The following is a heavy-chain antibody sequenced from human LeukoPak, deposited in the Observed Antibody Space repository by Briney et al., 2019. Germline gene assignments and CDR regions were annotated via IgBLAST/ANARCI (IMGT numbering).Heavy chain of an antibody. CDR1: GGSFSGYY. D-gene: IGHD6-13*01. CDR2: INHSGST. CDR3: ARGRYVTTRGGAAAGFLDY. J-gene: IGHJ4*02. V-gene: IGHV4-34*01. Sequence: SETLSLTCAVYGGSFSGYYWSWIRQPPGKGLEWIGEINHSGSTNYNPSLKSRVTISVDTSKNQFSLRLSSVTAADTAVYYCARGRYVTTRGGAAAGFLDYWGQGTLVTVST.